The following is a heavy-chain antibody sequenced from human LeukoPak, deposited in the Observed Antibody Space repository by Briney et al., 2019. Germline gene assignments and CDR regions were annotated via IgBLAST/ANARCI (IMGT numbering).Heavy chain of an antibody. J-gene: IGHJ5*02. D-gene: IGHD3-3*01. Sequence: SETLSLTCTVSGGSISSYYWSWIRQPQGKGLEWIGYIYYSGSTNYNPSLKSRVTILVDTSKNQFSLKLSSVTAADTALYYCASHYFWSGYRDWFDPWGQGTLVTVSS. CDR1: GGSISSYY. V-gene: IGHV4-59*08. CDR3: ASHYFWSGYRDWFDP. CDR2: IYYSGST.